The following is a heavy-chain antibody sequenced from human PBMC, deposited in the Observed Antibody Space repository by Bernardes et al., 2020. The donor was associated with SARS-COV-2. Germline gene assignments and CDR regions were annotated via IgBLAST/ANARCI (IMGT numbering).Heavy chain of an antibody. V-gene: IGHV3-9*01. CDR2: ISWNSGSI. Sequence: GGSLRLSCAASGFTFDDYAMHWVRQAPGKGLEWVSGISWNSGSIGYADSVKGRFTISRDNAKNSLYLQMNSLRAEDTALYYCAKDMWEDIAAAGNWFDPWGQGTLVTVSS. CDR3: AKDMWEDIAAAGNWFDP. D-gene: IGHD6-13*01. J-gene: IGHJ5*02. CDR1: GFTFDDYA.